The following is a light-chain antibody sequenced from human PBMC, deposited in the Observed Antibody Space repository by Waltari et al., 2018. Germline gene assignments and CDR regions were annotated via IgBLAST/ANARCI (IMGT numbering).Light chain of an antibody. V-gene: IGKV4-1*01. J-gene: IGKJ4*01. Sequence: DIVMTQSPDSLPVSLGERATINCKSSQNLLYTSNNKNFLAWYQQRPGHPLKLLMDWASTRESGVPDRFRGNGSGTDFTLTISALQAEDVAVYYCQQYYSPPLTFGGGTKVEIK. CDR3: QQYYSPPLT. CDR2: WAS. CDR1: QNLLYTSNNKNF.